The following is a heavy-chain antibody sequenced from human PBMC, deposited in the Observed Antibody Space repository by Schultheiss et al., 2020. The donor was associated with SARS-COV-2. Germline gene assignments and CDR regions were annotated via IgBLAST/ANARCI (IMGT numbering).Heavy chain of an antibody. Sequence: GGSLRLSCAASGFTFSSYAMHWVRQAPGKGLEWVAIIWYDGSNKYYADSVKGRFTISRDNAKNTLYLQMNSLRAEDTAVYYCAKGGDWGQGTLVTVSS. CDR3: AKGGD. V-gene: IGHV3-30*02. D-gene: IGHD3-16*01. J-gene: IGHJ4*02. CDR2: IWYDGSNK. CDR1: GFTFSSYA.